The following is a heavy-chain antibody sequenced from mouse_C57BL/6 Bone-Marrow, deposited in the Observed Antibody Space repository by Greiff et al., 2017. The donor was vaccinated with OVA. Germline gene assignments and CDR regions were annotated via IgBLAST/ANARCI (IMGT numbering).Heavy chain of an antibody. CDR3: TREAVVARSPYYFDY. CDR2: IDPETGGT. J-gene: IGHJ2*01. V-gene: IGHV1-15*01. Sequence: VQLQESGAELVRPGASVTLSCKASGYTFTDYEMHWVKQTPVHGLEWIGAIDPETGGTDYNQKFKGKAILTADKSSSTAYMELRSLTSEDSAVYYCTREAVVARSPYYFDYWGQGTTLTVSS. D-gene: IGHD1-1*01. CDR1: GYTFTDYE.